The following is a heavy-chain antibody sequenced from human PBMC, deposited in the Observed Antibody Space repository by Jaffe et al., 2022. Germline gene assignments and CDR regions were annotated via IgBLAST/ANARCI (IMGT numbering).Heavy chain of an antibody. CDR3: AKGRVGRLPSAFDY. Sequence: EVQLVESGGGLVQPGRSLRLSCAASGFTFDDYAMHWVRQAPGKGLEWVSGISWNSGSIGYADSVKGRFTISRDNAKNSLYLQMNSLRAEDTALYYCAKGRVGRLPSAFDYWGQGTLVTVSS. CDR1: GFTFDDYA. D-gene: IGHD1-26*01. J-gene: IGHJ4*02. V-gene: IGHV3-9*01. CDR2: ISWNSGSI.